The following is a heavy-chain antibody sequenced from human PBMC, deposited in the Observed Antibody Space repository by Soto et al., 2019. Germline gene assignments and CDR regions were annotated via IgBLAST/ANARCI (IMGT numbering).Heavy chain of an antibody. V-gene: IGHV3-23*01. CDR3: AKGSPWIAAAGTSLFDY. D-gene: IGHD6-13*01. CDR2: ISGSGGST. CDR1: GFTFSSYA. J-gene: IGHJ4*02. Sequence: GGSLRLSCAASGFTFSSYAMSWVRQAPGKGLEWVSAISGSGGSTYYADSVKGRFTISRDNSKNTLYLQMNSLRAEDTAVYYCAKGSPWIAAAGTSLFDYWGQGTLVTVSS.